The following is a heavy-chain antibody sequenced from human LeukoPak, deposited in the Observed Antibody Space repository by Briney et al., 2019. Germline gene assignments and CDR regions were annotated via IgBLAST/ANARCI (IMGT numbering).Heavy chain of an antibody. J-gene: IGHJ4*02. CDR2: ISAYNGNT. CDR3: ARGPLYGSGSYHFDY. CDR1: GYTFTSYG. D-gene: IGHD3-10*01. V-gene: IGHV1-18*01. Sequence: ASVKVSCKTSGYTFTSYGISWVRQAPGQGLEWMGWISAYNGNTNYAQKLQGRVTMTTDTSTSTAYMELMSLRSDDTAVYYCARGPLYGSGSYHFDYWGQGTLVTVSS.